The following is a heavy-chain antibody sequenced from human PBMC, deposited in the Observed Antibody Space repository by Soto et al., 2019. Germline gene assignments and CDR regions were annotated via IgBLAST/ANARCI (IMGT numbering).Heavy chain of an antibody. CDR3: ARDQIKNDAFDV. CDR1: GDSVSNDGTT. J-gene: IGHJ3*01. CDR2: TYYRSEWNT. V-gene: IGHV6-1*01. Sequence: SQTLSLTCVISGDSVSNDGTTWNWIRQSPSRGLEWLGRTYYRSEWNTDYAVSVKSRITVTPDTSKNQFSLQLHSVTPEDTAVYYCARDQIKNDAFDVCGQGTMVTVSS.